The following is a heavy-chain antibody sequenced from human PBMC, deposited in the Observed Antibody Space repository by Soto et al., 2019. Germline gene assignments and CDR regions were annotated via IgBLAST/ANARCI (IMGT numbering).Heavy chain of an antibody. D-gene: IGHD2-8*02. V-gene: IGHV3-23*01. CDR2: ILVDGRT. Sequence: GGSLRLSCATSGFICGSYDMSWVRQAPGKGLEWVSTILVDGRTFYVDSVKGRFTISRDSSQNTVYLQMNSLTAGDTALYYCAKATATGGGAFDICGQGTKVTVSS. CDR3: AKATATGGGAFDI. J-gene: IGHJ3*02. CDR1: GFICGSYD.